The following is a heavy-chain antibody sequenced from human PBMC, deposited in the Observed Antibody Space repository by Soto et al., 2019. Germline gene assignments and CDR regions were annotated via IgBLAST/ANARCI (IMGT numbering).Heavy chain of an antibody. CDR1: GFIFSNYA. V-gene: IGHV3-23*01. CDR2: VTGSGGIT. Sequence: GGSLRLSCAASGFIFSNYAMSWVRQAPGKGLERVSGVTGSGGITYHADSVRGRFTISRDNSRNTLYLQMNSLRAEDTAVYYCAKAPLGSCNAGHCYPFDYWGQGTLVTVSS. CDR3: AKAPLGSCNAGHCYPFDY. D-gene: IGHD2-21*01. J-gene: IGHJ4*02.